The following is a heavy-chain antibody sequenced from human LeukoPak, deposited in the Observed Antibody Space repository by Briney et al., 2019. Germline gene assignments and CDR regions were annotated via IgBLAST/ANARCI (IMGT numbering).Heavy chain of an antibody. D-gene: IGHD3-22*01. V-gene: IGHV3-9*01. Sequence: GRSLRLSCAASGFTFDDYAMHWVLQAPGKGLEWVSGISWNSGSIGYADSVKGRFTISRDNAKNSLYLQMNSLRAEDTALYYCAKGDSSGLQYYFDYWGQGTLVTVSS. CDR2: ISWNSGSI. CDR1: GFTFDDYA. CDR3: AKGDSSGLQYYFDY. J-gene: IGHJ4*02.